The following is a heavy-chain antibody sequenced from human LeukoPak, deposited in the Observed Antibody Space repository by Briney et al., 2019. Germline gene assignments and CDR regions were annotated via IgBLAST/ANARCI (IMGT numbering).Heavy chain of an antibody. CDR2: INHSGST. Sequence: SETLSLTCAVYGGSFSGYYWSWIRQPPGKGLEWIGEINHSGSTNYNPSLKSRVTISVDTSKNQFSLKLSSVTAADTAVYYCARSIGSGSYYDYWGQGTLVTVSS. CDR3: ARSIGSGSYYDY. D-gene: IGHD3-10*01. J-gene: IGHJ4*02. V-gene: IGHV4-34*01. CDR1: GGSFSGYY.